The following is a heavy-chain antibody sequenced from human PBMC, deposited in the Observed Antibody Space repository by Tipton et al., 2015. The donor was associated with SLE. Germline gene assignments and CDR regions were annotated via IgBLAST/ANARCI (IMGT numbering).Heavy chain of an antibody. V-gene: IGHV3-13*01. CDR3: AGASGSAAEDYYYGLDV. J-gene: IGHJ6*02. D-gene: IGHD6-13*01. CDR1: GFTFSRYD. Sequence: GSLRLSCVASGFTFSRYDMHWVRQATGKGLEWVSSIGSAGDTYYPDSVKGRFTISRENAKNSLYLQMNSPRAGDTAVYYCAGASGSAAEDYYYGLDVWGQGTTVIVSS. CDR2: IGSAGDT.